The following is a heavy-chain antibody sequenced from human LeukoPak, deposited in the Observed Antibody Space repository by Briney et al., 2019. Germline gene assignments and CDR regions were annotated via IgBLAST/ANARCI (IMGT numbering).Heavy chain of an antibody. CDR2: IYSGSST. V-gene: IGHV3-53*01. Sequence: GGSLRLSCAASGLTVSSNYMTWFRKAPGKGLGWVSVIYSGSSTYYADSVKGRFTISRDNSKNTLYLQMNSLRAEDTALYYCARTPVGYYMDVWGKGTTVTVSS. J-gene: IGHJ6*03. D-gene: IGHD1-26*01. CDR1: GLTVSSNY. CDR3: ARTPVGYYMDV.